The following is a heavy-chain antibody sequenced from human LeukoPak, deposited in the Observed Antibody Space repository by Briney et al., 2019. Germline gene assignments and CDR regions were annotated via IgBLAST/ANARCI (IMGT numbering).Heavy chain of an antibody. J-gene: IGHJ5*02. D-gene: IGHD3-22*01. V-gene: IGHV4-4*09. CDR3: ARHRENYYESSHVGLDP. Sequence: SETLSLTCTVSGDSVSRSYWSWIRQPPGKGLEWIGYISPSGVTSYNPALKSRISISTDTSKNEFSLRLSSSTAADTAIYFRARHRENYYESSHVGLDPWGQGSLVIVSS. CDR2: ISPSGVT. CDR1: GDSVSRSY.